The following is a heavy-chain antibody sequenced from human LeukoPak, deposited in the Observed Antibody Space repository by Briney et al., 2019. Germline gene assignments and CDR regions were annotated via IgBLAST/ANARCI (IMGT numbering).Heavy chain of an antibody. CDR2: IKQDGSEK. V-gene: IGHV3-7*01. J-gene: IGHJ6*03. CDR1: RFTFSSYW. Sequence: GGSLRLSCAASRFTFSSYWMSWVRQAPGKGLEWVANIKQDGSEKYYVDSVKGRFTISRDNSKNTQHLQMNSLRAEDTAVYYCARGPRVGAAGFVYFHYIDVWGKGTTVTVSS. CDR3: ARGPRVGAAGFVYFHYIDV. D-gene: IGHD1-26*01.